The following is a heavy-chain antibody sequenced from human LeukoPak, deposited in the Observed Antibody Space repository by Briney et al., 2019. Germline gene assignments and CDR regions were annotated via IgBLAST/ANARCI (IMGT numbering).Heavy chain of an antibody. V-gene: IGHV4-31*03. CDR2: IYYSGST. D-gene: IGHD3-22*01. Sequence: SETLSLTCTVSGGSISSGGYSWSWIRQHPGKGLEWIGYIYYSGSTYYNPSLKSRVTISVDTSKNQFSLKLSSVTAADTAVHYCARGGEPYYYDSSGYYHEYFQHWGQGTLVTVSS. CDR1: GGSISSGGYS. CDR3: ARGGEPYYYDSSGYYHEYFQH. J-gene: IGHJ1*01.